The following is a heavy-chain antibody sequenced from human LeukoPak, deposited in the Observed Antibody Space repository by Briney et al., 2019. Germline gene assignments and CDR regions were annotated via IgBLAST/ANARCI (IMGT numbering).Heavy chain of an antibody. CDR2: IYTSGST. V-gene: IGHV4-61*02. CDR1: GGSISSGSYY. J-gene: IGHJ4*02. CDR3: ARVFEN. Sequence: SETLSLICAVSGGSISSGSYYWSWIPQPAGKGLEWIGRIYTSGSTNYNPSLKSRVTISVDTSKNQFSLKLSSVTAADTAVYYCARVFENWGQGTLVTVSS.